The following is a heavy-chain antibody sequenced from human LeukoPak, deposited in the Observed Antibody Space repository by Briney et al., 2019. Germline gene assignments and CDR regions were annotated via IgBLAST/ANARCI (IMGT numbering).Heavy chain of an antibody. CDR3: ARGGYYDIAGMDV. CDR1: GGSVSSGSYY. Sequence: SETLSLTCTVSGGSVSSGSYYRSWIRQPPGKGLEWIGYIYYSGSTNYNPSLKSRVTISVDTSKNQFSLKLSSVTAADTAVYYCARGGYYDIAGMDVWGQGTTVTVSS. J-gene: IGHJ6*02. CDR2: IYYSGST. V-gene: IGHV4-61*01. D-gene: IGHD3-9*01.